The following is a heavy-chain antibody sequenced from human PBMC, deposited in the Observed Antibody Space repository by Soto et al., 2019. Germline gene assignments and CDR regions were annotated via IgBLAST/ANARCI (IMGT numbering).Heavy chain of an antibody. D-gene: IGHD3-3*01. J-gene: IGHJ4*02. CDR2: INHSGST. CDR1: GGSFSGYY. Sequence: SETLSLTCAVYGGSFSGYYWSWIRQPPGKGLEWIGEINHSGSTNYNPSLKSRVTISVDTSKNQFSLKLSSVTAADTAVYYCARAKVWSGYYPPANDYWGQGTLVTVSS. V-gene: IGHV4-34*01. CDR3: ARAKVWSGYYPPANDY.